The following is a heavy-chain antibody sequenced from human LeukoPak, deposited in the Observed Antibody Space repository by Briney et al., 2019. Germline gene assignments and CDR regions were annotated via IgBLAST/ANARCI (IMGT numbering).Heavy chain of an antibody. V-gene: IGHV4-4*02. J-gene: IGHJ4*02. D-gene: IGHD3-10*01. CDR3: ARLRDYGSGSYYFDY. CDR2: IYHSGST. CDR1: GDSISSSNW. Sequence: TSETLSLACAVSGDSISSSNWWSWVRQPPGKGLEWIGQIYHSGSTNYNPSLKSRVTISVDTSKNQFSLKLSSVTAADTAVYYCARLRDYGSGSYYFDYWGQGTLVTVSS.